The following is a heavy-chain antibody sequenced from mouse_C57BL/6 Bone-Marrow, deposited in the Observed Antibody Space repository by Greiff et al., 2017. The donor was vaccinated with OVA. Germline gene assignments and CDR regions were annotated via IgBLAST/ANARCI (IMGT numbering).Heavy chain of an antibody. CDR3: AIRYGSSYPDY. Sequence: QVQLQQPGAELVKPGASVKVSCKASGYTFTSYWMHWVKQRPGQGLEWIGRIHPSDSDTNYNQKFKGKATLTVDKSSSTAYMQLSSQTSEDSAVYYCAIRYGSSYPDYWGQGTTLTVSS. D-gene: IGHD1-1*01. V-gene: IGHV1-74*01. CDR1: GYTFTSYW. J-gene: IGHJ2*01. CDR2: IHPSDSDT.